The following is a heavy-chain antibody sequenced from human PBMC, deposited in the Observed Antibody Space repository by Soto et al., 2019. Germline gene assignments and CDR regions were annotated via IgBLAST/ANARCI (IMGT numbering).Heavy chain of an antibody. CDR1: GFTSSTYS. CDR2: ISSGSGTI. CDR3: AKIPGIAVAGTKGAFDI. V-gene: IGHV3-48*01. D-gene: IGHD6-19*01. J-gene: IGHJ3*02. Sequence: PGGSLRLSCVASGFTSSTYSMNWVRQAPGKGLEWVSYISSGSGTIYYADSVKGRFTISRDNSKNTLYLQMNSLRAEDTAVYYCAKIPGIAVAGTKGAFDIWGQGTMVTVS.